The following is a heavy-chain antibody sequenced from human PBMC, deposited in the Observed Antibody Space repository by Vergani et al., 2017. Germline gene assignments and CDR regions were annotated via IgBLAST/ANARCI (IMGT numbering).Heavy chain of an antibody. CDR2: IYSGGST. D-gene: IGHD6-13*01. CDR3: ARESIAAGDAFDI. J-gene: IGHJ3*02. CDR1: GFTVSSNY. Sequence: EVQLVESGGGLVQPGGSLRRSCAASGFTVSSNYMSWVRQAPGKGLEWVSVIYSGGSTYYADSVKGRFTISRDNSKNTLYLQMNSLRAEDTAVYYCARESIAAGDAFDIWGQGTMVTVSS. V-gene: IGHV3-66*02.